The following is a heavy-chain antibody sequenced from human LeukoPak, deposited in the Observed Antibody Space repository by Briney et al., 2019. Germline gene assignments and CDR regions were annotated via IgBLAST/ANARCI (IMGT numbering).Heavy chain of an antibody. V-gene: IGHV4-34*01. D-gene: IGHD6-25*01. Sequence: SETLSLTCAVYGGSFSGYYWSWIRQPPGKGLEWVGEINHSGSTNYNPSLKSRVTISVDTSKNQFSLKLSSVTAADTAVYYCALAQIQPLDYWGQGTLVTVSS. CDR2: INHSGST. CDR3: ALAQIQPLDY. J-gene: IGHJ4*02. CDR1: GGSFSGYY.